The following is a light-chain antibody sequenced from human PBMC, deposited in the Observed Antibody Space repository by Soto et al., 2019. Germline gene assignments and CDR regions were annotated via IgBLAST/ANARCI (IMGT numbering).Light chain of an antibody. CDR2: ASS. J-gene: IGKJ4*01. Sequence: DIQMTQSPSSLSASVGDRVTVTCRASQGISNYLAWYQQKPGEVPKVLIYASSTLQSGVPSRFSGSGSGTDFTLAISSLQPEDVATYYCHKYNSAPLTFGGGTKVEIK. CDR3: HKYNSAPLT. CDR1: QGISNY. V-gene: IGKV1-27*01.